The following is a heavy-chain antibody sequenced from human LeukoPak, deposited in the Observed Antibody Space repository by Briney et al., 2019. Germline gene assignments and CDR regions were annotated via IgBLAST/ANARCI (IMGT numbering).Heavy chain of an antibody. CDR3: ARDDDYYDSSGYYYFDY. Sequence: GGSLRLSCAASGFTFSSYSMNWVRQAPGKGLEWVSSISSSSSYIYYADSVKGRLTISRDNAKNSLYLQMNSLRAEDTAVYYCARDDDYYDSSGYYYFDYWGQGTLVTVSS. D-gene: IGHD3-22*01. CDR2: ISSSSSYI. V-gene: IGHV3-21*01. J-gene: IGHJ4*02. CDR1: GFTFSSYS.